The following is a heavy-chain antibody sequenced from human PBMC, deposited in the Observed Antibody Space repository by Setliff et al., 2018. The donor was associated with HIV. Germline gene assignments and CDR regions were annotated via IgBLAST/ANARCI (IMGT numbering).Heavy chain of an antibody. V-gene: IGHV1-8*02. CDR1: GYTFTNSD. CDR3: ARGAWYTSGWYSSRYMDV. Sequence: ASVKVSCKASGYTFTNSDINWVRQATGQGLEWMGWMNPNSGNTGYAQKFQGRVIMIRDTSITTAYMELSSLRSDDTAVYYCARGAWYTSGWYSSRYMDVWGKGTTVTVSS. D-gene: IGHD6-19*01. CDR2: MNPNSGNT. J-gene: IGHJ6*03.